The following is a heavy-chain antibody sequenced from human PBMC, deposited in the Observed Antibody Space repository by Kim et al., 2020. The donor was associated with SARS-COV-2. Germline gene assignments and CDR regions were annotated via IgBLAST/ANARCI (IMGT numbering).Heavy chain of an antibody. V-gene: IGHV3-15*01. J-gene: IGHJ4*02. CDR2: IKSLSDGGTS. D-gene: IGHD2-2*01. CDR1: GIPFSNAW. CDR3: TTVSMR. Sequence: GGSLRLSCAVSGIPFSNAWMNLVRQAPGRGLEWVGRIKSLSDGGTSDYAAPVKGRFTISRDDSKNTLYLQMNSLKSEDAGVYYCTTVSMRWGQGTLVTVS.